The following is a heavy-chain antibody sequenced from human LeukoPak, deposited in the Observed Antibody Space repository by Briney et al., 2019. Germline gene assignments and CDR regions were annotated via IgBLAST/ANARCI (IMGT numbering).Heavy chain of an antibody. V-gene: IGHV3-13*01. Sequence: GGSLRLSCAASGFTFSSYDMHWVRQATGKGLEWVSAIGTAGDTYYPGSVKGRFTISRDNAKNSLYLQMNSLRAEDTAVYYCAREGQGKWELFGEVDYWGQGILVTVSS. CDR1: GFTFSSYD. CDR2: IGTAGDT. CDR3: AREGQGKWELFGEVDY. J-gene: IGHJ4*02. D-gene: IGHD1-26*01.